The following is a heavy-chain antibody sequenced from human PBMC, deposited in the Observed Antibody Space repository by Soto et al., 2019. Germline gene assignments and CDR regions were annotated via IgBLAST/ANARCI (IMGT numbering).Heavy chain of an antibody. CDR3: ARFLEWLLPSDY. CDR2: ISSSGSTI. J-gene: IGHJ4*02. Sequence: GSLRLSCAASGFTFSDYYMSWIRQAPGKGLEWVSYISSSGSTIYYADSVKGRFTISRDNAKNSLYLQMNSLRAEDTAVYYCARFLEWLLPSDYWGQGTLVTVSS. D-gene: IGHD3-3*01. V-gene: IGHV3-11*01. CDR1: GFTFSDYY.